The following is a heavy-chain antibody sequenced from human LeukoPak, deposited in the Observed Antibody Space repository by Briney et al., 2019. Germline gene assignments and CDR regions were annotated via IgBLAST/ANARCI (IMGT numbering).Heavy chain of an antibody. D-gene: IGHD2-15*01. CDR2: IAISGTYI. CDR1: GFILSDYN. V-gene: IGHV3-21*01. J-gene: IGHJ4*02. CDR3: ARDLSATARAYDY. Sequence: PGGSLRLSCAASGFILSDYNMNWVRQAPGKGLEWVSFIAISGTYITYADSVKGRFTISRDNAKNSLYLQMNSLRAKDTAVYYCARDLSATARAYDYWGQGTLVTVSS.